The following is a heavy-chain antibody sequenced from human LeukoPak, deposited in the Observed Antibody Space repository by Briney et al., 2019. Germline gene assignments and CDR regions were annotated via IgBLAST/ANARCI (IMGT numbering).Heavy chain of an antibody. J-gene: IGHJ4*02. D-gene: IGHD2-15*01. CDR3: ARERTPGSGLDY. Sequence: SETLSLTCTVSGGSVSSGSYYWSWIRQPPGKGLEWIGYIYYSGSTNGSTNYNPSLKSRVTISIDTSKNQFSLKLSSVTAADTAVYYCARERTPGSGLDYWGQGTLVTVSS. CDR1: GGSVSSGSYY. CDR2: IYYSGSTNGST. V-gene: IGHV4-61*01.